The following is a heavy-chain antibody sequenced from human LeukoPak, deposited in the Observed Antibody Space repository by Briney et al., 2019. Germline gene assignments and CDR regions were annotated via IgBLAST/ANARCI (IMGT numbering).Heavy chain of an antibody. Sequence: GASAKVSCKASGYTFTGYYMHWVRQAPGQGLEWMGWINPNSGGTNYAQKFQGRVTMTRDTSISTAYMELSRLRSDDTAVYYCARVGDYGGTPPFDYWGQGTLVTVSS. J-gene: IGHJ4*02. V-gene: IGHV1-2*02. CDR1: GYTFTGYY. CDR3: ARVGDYGGTPPFDY. D-gene: IGHD4-23*01. CDR2: INPNSGGT.